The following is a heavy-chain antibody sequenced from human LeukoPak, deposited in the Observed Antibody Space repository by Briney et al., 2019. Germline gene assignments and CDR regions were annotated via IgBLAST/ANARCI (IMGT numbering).Heavy chain of an antibody. J-gene: IGHJ3*02. V-gene: IGHV4-39*01. CDR1: GGSISSTSYF. CDR2: IYYSGST. Sequence: SETLSLTCTVSGGSISSTSYFWGWIRQPPGKGLEWIGSIYYSGSTNYNPSLKSPVTMSVDTPKNQFSLKLTSVTAADTAVYYCARGRAFDIWGQGTMVTVSS. CDR3: ARGRAFDI.